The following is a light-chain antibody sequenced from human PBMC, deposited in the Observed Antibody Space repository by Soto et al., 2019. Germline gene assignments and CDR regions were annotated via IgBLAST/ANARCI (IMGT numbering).Light chain of an antibody. J-gene: IGKJ1*01. CDR1: QSVYSS. V-gene: IGKV3-15*01. CDR3: QQYNNWPPGT. Sequence: ETVMTQSPATLSVSPGERATLSCRASQSVYSSLAWYQQKPGQAPRLLIYGASTRATNIPARFSGSGSGTEFTLTISRLQSEDFAVYYCQQYNNWPPGTFGQGTKVDIK. CDR2: GAS.